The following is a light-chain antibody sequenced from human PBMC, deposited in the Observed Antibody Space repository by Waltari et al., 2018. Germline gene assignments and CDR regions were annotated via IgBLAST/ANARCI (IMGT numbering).Light chain of an antibody. CDR3: CSYVRGNGIT. V-gene: IGLV2-23*02. Sequence: QSALTQHASVSGSPGQSITISSTGTTDAVGGFDAVSWYQQYPGEHPKLLIFDVIWRPSVVSERFSGAKSGNTATLTISELRPEDEDIYHCCSYVRGNGITFGGGTKLTVL. J-gene: IGLJ2*01. CDR1: TDAVGGFDA. CDR2: DVI.